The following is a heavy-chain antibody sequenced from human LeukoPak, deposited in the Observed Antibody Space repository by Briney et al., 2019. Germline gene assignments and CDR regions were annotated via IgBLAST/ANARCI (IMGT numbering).Heavy chain of an antibody. J-gene: IGHJ4*02. Sequence: GASVKVSCKASGYTFTSYDINWVRQATGQGLEWMGWMNPNSGNTGYAQKFQGKVTMTRNTSISTAYMELSSLRSEDTAVYYCARGRYDSSGYYYGLASWADYWGQGTLVTVSS. CDR1: GYTFTSYD. CDR3: ARGRYDSSGYYYGLASWADY. D-gene: IGHD3-22*01. V-gene: IGHV1-8*02. CDR2: MNPNSGNT.